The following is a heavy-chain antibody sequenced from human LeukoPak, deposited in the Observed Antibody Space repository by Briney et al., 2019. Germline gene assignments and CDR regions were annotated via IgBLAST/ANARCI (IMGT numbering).Heavy chain of an antibody. CDR1: GFTFSAYG. Sequence: GGSLRLSCAASGFTFSAYGMSWVRQSPRKGLEWVSGVSGADGTTYYADSVKGRFTISRDNSKSTLYLQMNNLRAEDTAVYYCARGRGYYGSGSYFTHNWFDPWGQGTLVTVSS. V-gene: IGHV3-23*01. CDR3: ARGRGYYGSGSYFTHNWFDP. J-gene: IGHJ5*02. CDR2: VSGADGTT. D-gene: IGHD3-10*01.